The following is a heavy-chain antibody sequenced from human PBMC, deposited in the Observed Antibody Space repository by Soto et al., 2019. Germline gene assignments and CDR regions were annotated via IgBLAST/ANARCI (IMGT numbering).Heavy chain of an antibody. CDR2: IIPIFGTA. V-gene: IGHV1-69*13. Sequence: GASVKGSCKASGGTFSSYAISWVRQAPGQGLEWMGGIIPIFGTANYAQKFQGRVTITADESTSTAYMELSSLRSEDTAVYYCARADIVVVVAATPPSYYYYGMDVWGQGTTVTVS. J-gene: IGHJ6*02. CDR1: GGTFSSYA. CDR3: ARADIVVVVAATPPSYYYYGMDV. D-gene: IGHD2-15*01.